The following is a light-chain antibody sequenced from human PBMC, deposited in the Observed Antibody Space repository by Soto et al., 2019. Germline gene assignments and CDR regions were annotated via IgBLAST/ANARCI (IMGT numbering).Light chain of an antibody. CDR1: SSNIGRNY. V-gene: IGLV1-47*01. J-gene: IGLJ3*02. CDR2: RNN. Sequence: QSVLTQPPSASGTPGQRVTISCSGTSSNIGRNYVYWYQQLPGTAPKLVIHRNNQRPSGVPDRYSGSKSGTSASLAISGLRSEHEADYYCAVWDASLSAWVFGGGTKLTVL. CDR3: AVWDASLSAWV.